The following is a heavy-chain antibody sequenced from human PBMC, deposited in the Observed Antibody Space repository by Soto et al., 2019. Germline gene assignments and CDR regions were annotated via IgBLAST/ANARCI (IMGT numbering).Heavy chain of an antibody. D-gene: IGHD2-15*01. CDR3: ARGAYCSGGSCYSGAFDI. J-gene: IGHJ3*02. V-gene: IGHV3-13*01. CDR1: GFTFSSYD. CDR2: IGTAGDT. Sequence: EVQLVESGGGLVQPGGSLRLSCAASGFTFSSYDMHWVRQATGKGLEWVSAIGTAGDTYYPGSVKGRFTISRENAKNSLYLQMNSRRAGDTAVYYCARGAYCSGGSCYSGAFDIWGQGTMVTVSS.